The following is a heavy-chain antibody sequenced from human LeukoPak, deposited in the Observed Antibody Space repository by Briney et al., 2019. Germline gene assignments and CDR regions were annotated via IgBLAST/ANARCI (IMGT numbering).Heavy chain of an antibody. Sequence: QSGGSLRLSCAASGFTFSTYWMSWVRQAPGKGLEGVANIKQDGSDKFYVDSVKGRFTISRDNAKNSMYLQMSSLRAEDTAIYYCARVLPVASRDYWGQGTLVTVSS. V-gene: IGHV3-7*01. CDR1: GFTFSTYW. CDR3: ARVLPVASRDY. J-gene: IGHJ4*02. CDR2: IKQDGSDK. D-gene: IGHD2-2*01.